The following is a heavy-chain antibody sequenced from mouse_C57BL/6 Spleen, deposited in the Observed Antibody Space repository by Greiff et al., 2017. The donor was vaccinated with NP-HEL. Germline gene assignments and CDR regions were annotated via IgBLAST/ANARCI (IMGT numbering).Heavy chain of an antibody. CDR2: IYPGSGST. J-gene: IGHJ1*03. V-gene: IGHV1-55*01. Sequence: QVQLQQPGAELVKPGASVKMSCKASGYTFTSYWITWVKQRPGQGLEWIGDIYPGSGSTNYNEKFKSKATLTVDTSSSTAYMQLSSLTSEDSAVYYCARGEDVYYYGSSYRYFDVWGTGTTVTVSS. CDR1: GYTFTSYW. D-gene: IGHD1-1*01. CDR3: ARGEDVYYYGSSYRYFDV.